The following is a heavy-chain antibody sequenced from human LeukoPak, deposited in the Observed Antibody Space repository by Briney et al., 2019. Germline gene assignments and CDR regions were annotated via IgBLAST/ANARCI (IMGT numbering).Heavy chain of an antibody. Sequence: ASVKVSCKASGYTFTGYYMHWVRQAPGQGLEWMGWINPNSGGTNYSQKFQGRVTMTRDTSISTAYMELSRLRSDDTAVYYCARDGGGYCSSTSCDSNDGFDIWGQGTMVTVSS. CDR2: INPNSGGT. CDR3: ARDGGGYCSSTSCDSNDGFDI. V-gene: IGHV1-2*02. D-gene: IGHD2-2*01. J-gene: IGHJ3*02. CDR1: GYTFTGYY.